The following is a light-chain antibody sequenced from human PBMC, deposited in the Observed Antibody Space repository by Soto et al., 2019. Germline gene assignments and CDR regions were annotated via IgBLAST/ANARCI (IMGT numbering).Light chain of an antibody. Sequence: AIRMTQSPSSLSASTGDRVTITCRASQGISSYLAWYQQKPGKAPKLLIYAASTLQSGVPSRFSGSGSGTDFTLTISCLQSEDFATYYCQQRLHWPITFGQGTRLEIK. CDR3: QQRLHWPIT. CDR1: QGISSY. J-gene: IGKJ5*01. V-gene: IGKV1-8*01. CDR2: AAS.